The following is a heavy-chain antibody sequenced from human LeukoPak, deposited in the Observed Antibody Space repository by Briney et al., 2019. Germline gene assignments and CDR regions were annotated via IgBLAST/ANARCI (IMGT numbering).Heavy chain of an antibody. J-gene: IGHJ3*02. CDR1: GGSISSYY. D-gene: IGHD5-24*01. CDR3: ARDDGYNSLFAFDI. CDR2: IQNSGST. Sequence: KPSETLSLTCTVSGGSISSYYWSWIRQPPGKGLEWIGYIQNSGSTNYNPSLKSRVTISVDTSKNQFSLKLRSVTAADTAVYYCARDDGYNSLFAFDIWGQGTMVTVSS. V-gene: IGHV4-59*01.